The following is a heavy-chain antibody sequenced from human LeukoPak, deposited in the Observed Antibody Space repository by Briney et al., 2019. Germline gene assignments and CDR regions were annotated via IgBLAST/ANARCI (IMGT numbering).Heavy chain of an antibody. CDR1: GESFSGNF. V-gene: IGHV4-34*01. D-gene: IGHD1-26*01. Sequence: SETLSLTCAASGESFSGNFWTWIRQSPGKGLEWIGEIDNNGITNYNPSLKSRVTMSVDTTRKRFYLRLTSESAADTGVYYCARGGGGAKAFYFDYWGQGSLVTVSS. CDR2: IDNNGIT. CDR3: ARGGGGAKAFYFDY. J-gene: IGHJ4*02.